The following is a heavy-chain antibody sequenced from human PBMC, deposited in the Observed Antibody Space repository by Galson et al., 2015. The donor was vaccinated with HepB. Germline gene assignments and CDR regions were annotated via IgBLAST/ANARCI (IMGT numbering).Heavy chain of an antibody. Sequence: SLRLSCAASGFTFSSYAMSWVRQAPGKGLEWVSAISGSGGSTYYADSVKGRFTISRDNSKNTLYLQMNSLRAEDTAVYYCAKFNRPRWGQQLVPGSEYFQHWGQGTLVTVSS. J-gene: IGHJ1*01. CDR3: AKFNRPRWGQQLVPGSEYFQH. D-gene: IGHD6-13*01. CDR1: GFTFSSYA. V-gene: IGHV3-23*01. CDR2: ISGSGGST.